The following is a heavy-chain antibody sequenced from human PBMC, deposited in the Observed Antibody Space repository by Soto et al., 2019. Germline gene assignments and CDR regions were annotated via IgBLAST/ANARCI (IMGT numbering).Heavy chain of an antibody. J-gene: IGHJ6*02. CDR1: GFTFSSYA. Sequence: GGSLRLSCAASGFTFSSYAMSWVRQAPGKGLEWVSAISGSGGSTYYADSVKGRFTISRDNSKNTLYLQMNSLRAEDTAVYYCAKVKMYSRSPYYYGMDVWGQGTTVTVSS. V-gene: IGHV3-23*01. D-gene: IGHD6-6*01. CDR3: AKVKMYSRSPYYYGMDV. CDR2: ISGSGGST.